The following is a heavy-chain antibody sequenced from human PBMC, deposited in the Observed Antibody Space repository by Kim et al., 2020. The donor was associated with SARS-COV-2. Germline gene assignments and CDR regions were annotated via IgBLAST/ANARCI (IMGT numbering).Heavy chain of an antibody. CDR1: GYTFTGYY. CDR2: INPNSGGT. D-gene: IGHD3-9*01. CDR3: ARGRPYDILTGYYGRGGYFDY. Sequence: ASVKVSCKASGYTFTGYYMHWVRQAPGQGLEWMGWINPNSGGTNYAQKFQGWVTMTRDTSISTAYMELSRLRSDDTAVYYCARGRPYDILTGYYGRGGYFDYWGQGTLVTVSS. V-gene: IGHV1-2*04. J-gene: IGHJ4*02.